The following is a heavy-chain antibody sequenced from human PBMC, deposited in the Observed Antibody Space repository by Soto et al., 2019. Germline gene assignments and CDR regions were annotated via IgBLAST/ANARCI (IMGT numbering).Heavy chain of an antibody. V-gene: IGHV3-23*01. CDR1: GFTFSSYA. CDR2: ISGSGGST. Sequence: GGSLRLSCAASGFTFSSYAMSWVRQAPGKGLEWVSAISGSGGSTYYADSVKGRFTISRDNSKNTLYLQMNSLRAEDTAVYYCAKRSGYSYGWRQYYYYYGMDVWGQGTTVTVSS. J-gene: IGHJ6*02. CDR3: AKRSGYSYGWRQYYYYYGMDV. D-gene: IGHD5-18*01.